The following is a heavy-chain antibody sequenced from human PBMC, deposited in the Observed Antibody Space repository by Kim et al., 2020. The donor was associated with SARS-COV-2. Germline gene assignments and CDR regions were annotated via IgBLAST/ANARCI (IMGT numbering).Heavy chain of an antibody. CDR1: GGSISSSSYY. Sequence: SETLSLTCTVSGGSISSSSYYWGWIRQPPGKGLEWIGSIYYSGSTYYNPSLKSRVTISVDTSKNQFSLKLSSVTAADTAVYYCARMPGSSSFWYFDLWGR. J-gene: IGHJ2*01. CDR2: IYYSGST. V-gene: IGHV4-39*01. D-gene: IGHD6-6*01. CDR3: ARMPGSSSFWYFDL.